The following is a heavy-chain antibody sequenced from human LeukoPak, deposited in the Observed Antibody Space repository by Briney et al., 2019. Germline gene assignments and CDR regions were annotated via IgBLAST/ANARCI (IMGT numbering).Heavy chain of an antibody. CDR2: IYHSGST. V-gene: IGHV4-34*01. D-gene: IGHD4-17*01. CDR3: ARHYNGDSLSGVFYYYYYMDV. Sequence: SETLSLTCAVYGGSFSGYYWSWIRQPPGKGLEWIGEIYHSGSTNYNPSLRSRVTISVDKSKNQFSLKLSSVTAADTAVYYCARHYNGDSLSGVFYYYYYMDVWGKGPRSPSP. J-gene: IGHJ6*03. CDR1: GGSFSGYY.